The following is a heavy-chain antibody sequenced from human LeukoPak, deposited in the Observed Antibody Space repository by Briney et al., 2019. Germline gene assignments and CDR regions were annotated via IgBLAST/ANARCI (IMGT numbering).Heavy chain of an antibody. V-gene: IGHV3-74*01. CDR2: INSDGSST. D-gene: IGHD1-1*01. CDR3: TRGLYWNDY. Sequence: GGSLRLSCAASGFTFSSDWMHWVRQAPGKGLVWVSHINSDGSSTTYADSVKGRFTISRDNAKNTLYLQMDSLRAEDTAVYYCTRGLYWNDYWGQGTLVTVSS. CDR1: GFTFSSDW. J-gene: IGHJ4*02.